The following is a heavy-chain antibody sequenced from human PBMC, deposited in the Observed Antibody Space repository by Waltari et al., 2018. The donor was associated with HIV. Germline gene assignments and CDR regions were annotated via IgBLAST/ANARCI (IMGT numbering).Heavy chain of an antibody. Sequence: QVQLVQSGSELKKPGASVKVSCKASGYSFTTYAMNWVRQAPGQGLEWMGWINTDTGNPTYAQGFTGRFVFSLDTSVSTAYLQISSLKAEDTAVHYCARTTSVRSVVMFDPWGQGTLVTVSS. CDR1: GYSFTTYA. CDR2: INTDTGNP. D-gene: IGHD2-15*01. V-gene: IGHV7-4-1*02. J-gene: IGHJ5*02. CDR3: ARTTSVRSVVMFDP.